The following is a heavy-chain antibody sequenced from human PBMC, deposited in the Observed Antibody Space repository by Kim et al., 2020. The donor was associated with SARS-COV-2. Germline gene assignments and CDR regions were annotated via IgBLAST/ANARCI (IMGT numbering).Heavy chain of an antibody. CDR3: ARDRAGVVPVPILGFGPHYDYYDLDV. CDR2: INHSGST. D-gene: IGHD2-2*02. V-gene: IGHV4-34*01. J-gene: IGHJ6*02. CDR1: GGSFSGYH. Sequence: SETLSLTCAVYGGSFSGYHWSWISQPPGKGLEWIGEINHSGSTNYNPSLKSRVTMSVDTSKTQFSLMLNSVTAADTAVYYCARDRAGVVPVPILGFGPHYDYYDLDVWGQGTTVTISS.